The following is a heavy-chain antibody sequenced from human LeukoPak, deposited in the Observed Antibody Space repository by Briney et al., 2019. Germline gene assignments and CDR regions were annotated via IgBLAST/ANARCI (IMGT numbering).Heavy chain of an antibody. CDR2: IYYLPRT. D-gene: IGHD4-11*01. CDR3: ARDDYSNENWFDP. V-gene: IGHV4-30-4*01. Sequence: YIYYLPRTYYNPSLKRRVTISVDPSKNQCSRKLSSVTAADTAVYYCARDDYSNENWFDPWGQGTLVTVSS. J-gene: IGHJ5*02.